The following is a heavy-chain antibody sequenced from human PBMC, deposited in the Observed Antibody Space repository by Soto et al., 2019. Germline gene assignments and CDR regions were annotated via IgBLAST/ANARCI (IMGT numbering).Heavy chain of an antibody. D-gene: IGHD1-26*01. V-gene: IGHV6-1*01. J-gene: IGHJ4*01. CDR3: ARGEQYRGRIFDY. Sequence: QVQLQQSGPGLVKPSQTLSLTCAITGDSVSSNSAGWSWVRQSPSRGLEWLGRTYYRSKWYYEYAVTVRGRTTINPATSKHHCSMQLNSVTSEDTAVYFCARGEQYRGRIFDYGGQGTLVTVSS. CDR1: GDSVSSNSAG. CDR2: TYYRSKWYY.